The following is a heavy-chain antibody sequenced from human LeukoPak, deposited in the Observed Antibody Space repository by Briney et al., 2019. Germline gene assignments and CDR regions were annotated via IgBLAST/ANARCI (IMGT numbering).Heavy chain of an antibody. Sequence: GGSLRLSCAASGFIFSSYEMNWVRQAPGKGLEWVSAISGSGDNTYYADSVKGRFTVSRDNSKNTLHLQMNSLRAEDTAVYYCKKDPPPSYYYYYYMDVWGKGTTVTVSS. CDR3: KKDPPPSYYYYYYMDV. J-gene: IGHJ6*03. CDR2: ISGSGDNT. V-gene: IGHV3-23*01. CDR1: GFIFSSYE.